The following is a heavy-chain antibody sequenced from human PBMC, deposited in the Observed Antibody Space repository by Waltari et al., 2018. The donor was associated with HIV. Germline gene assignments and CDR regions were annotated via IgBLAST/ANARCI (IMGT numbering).Heavy chain of an antibody. D-gene: IGHD6-6*01. J-gene: IGHJ4*02. Sequence: QVQLVESGGGVVQPGRSLRLSCAASGFTFRNYGMHWVRQAPGKGLEWVAVIWDDENNKYYADSVKGRFTIARDDSKNTLYLQLNSLRAEDTAMYYCAKEDSSSSDPHYFDNWGQGTLVTVSS. CDR1: GFTFRNYG. CDR3: AKEDSSSSDPHYFDN. V-gene: IGHV3-30*18. CDR2: IWDDENNK.